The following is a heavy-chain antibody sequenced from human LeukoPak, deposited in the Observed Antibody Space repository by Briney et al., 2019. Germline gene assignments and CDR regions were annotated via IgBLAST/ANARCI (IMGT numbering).Heavy chain of an antibody. CDR1: GFTVSSNY. CDR2: IYSGGSA. D-gene: IGHD2-15*01. CDR3: ARGRYCSGGTCYSYFHYYGMDV. Sequence: PGGSLRLSCAASGFTVSSNYMSWVRQAPGKGLEWVSVIYSGGSAYYADSVKGRFTISRDNSKNTLYLQMNSLRPEDTAVYYCARGRYCSGGTCYSYFHYYGMDVWGKGTTVAVSS. J-gene: IGHJ6*04. V-gene: IGHV3-53*05.